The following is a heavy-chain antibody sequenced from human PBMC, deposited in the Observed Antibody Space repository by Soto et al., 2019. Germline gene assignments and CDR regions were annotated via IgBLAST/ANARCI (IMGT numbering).Heavy chain of an antibody. J-gene: IGHJ3*02. Sequence: ASVKVSCKAYGYTFTGYYMHWVRQAPGQGLEWMGWINPNSGGTNYAQKFQGWVTMTRDTSISTAYMELSRLRSDDPAVYYCARARFGDTAMDDAFDIWGQGTMVTVSS. CDR2: INPNSGGT. D-gene: IGHD5-18*01. CDR3: ARARFGDTAMDDAFDI. CDR1: GYTFTGYY. V-gene: IGHV1-2*04.